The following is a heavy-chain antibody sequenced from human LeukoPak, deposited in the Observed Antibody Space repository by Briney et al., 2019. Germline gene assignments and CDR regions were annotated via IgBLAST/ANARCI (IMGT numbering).Heavy chain of an antibody. CDR2: VYYSGST. CDR3: ARSYCSSTSCYGVGAFDI. D-gene: IGHD2-2*01. CDR1: GGSIGSSNYY. V-gene: IGHV4-39*01. J-gene: IGHJ3*02. Sequence: SETLSLTCTVSGGSIGSSNYYWGWIRQSPGKGLEWIGSVYYSGSTYYNPSLKSRVTIFVDTSKKQFSLKLSSVTAADTAVNYCARSYCSSTSCYGVGAFDIWGQGTMVTVSS.